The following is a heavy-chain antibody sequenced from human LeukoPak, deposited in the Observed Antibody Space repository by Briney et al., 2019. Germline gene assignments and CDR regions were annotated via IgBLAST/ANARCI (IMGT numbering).Heavy chain of an antibody. V-gene: IGHV4-61*08. CDR3: AAWQNRLIDY. J-gene: IGHJ4*02. D-gene: IGHD2/OR15-2a*01. CDR2: ISYSGST. Sequence: PSETLSLTCTVSRGSVSSGDYYWTWIRQPPGKGLEWIGYISYSGSTNYNPSLKSRVTISIDTSKNQISLKLSSVTAADTAVYYCAAWQNRLIDYWGQGTLVTVSS. CDR1: RGSVSSGDYY.